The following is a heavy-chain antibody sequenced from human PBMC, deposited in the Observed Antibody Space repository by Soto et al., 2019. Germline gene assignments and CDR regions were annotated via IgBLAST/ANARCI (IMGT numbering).Heavy chain of an antibody. Sequence: GGSLRLSCAASGFTFSSYGMHWVRQAPGKGLEWVAVIWYDGSNKYYADSVKGRFTISRDNSKNTLYLQMNSLRAEDTAVYYCARENYYYYYYMDVWGKGTTVTVSS. CDR1: GFTFSSYG. J-gene: IGHJ6*03. CDR3: ARENYYYYYYMDV. V-gene: IGHV3-33*01. CDR2: IWYDGSNK.